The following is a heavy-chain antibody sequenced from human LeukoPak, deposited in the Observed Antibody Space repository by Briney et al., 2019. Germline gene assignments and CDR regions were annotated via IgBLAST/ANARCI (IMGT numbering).Heavy chain of an antibody. CDR3: ASDYYYDSSALGD. D-gene: IGHD3-22*01. CDR2: IYSGGST. V-gene: IGHV3-66*01. J-gene: IGHJ4*02. Sequence: GGSLRLSCAASGFTVSSNYMSWVRQAPGKGLEWVSVIYSGGSTYYADSVEGRFTISRDNSKNTLYLQMNSLRAEDTAVYYCASDYYYDSSALGDWGQGTLVTVSS. CDR1: GFTVSSNY.